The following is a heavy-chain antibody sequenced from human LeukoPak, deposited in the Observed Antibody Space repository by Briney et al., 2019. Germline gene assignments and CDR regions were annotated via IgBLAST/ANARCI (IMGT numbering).Heavy chain of an antibody. D-gene: IGHD4-17*01. J-gene: IGHJ6*02. V-gene: IGHV5-10-1*01. CDR2: IDPSDSYT. Sequence: GESLKISCKGSGYSFTSYWISWVRLMPGKGLEWMGRIDPSDSYTNYSPSFQGHVTISADKSISTAYLQWSSLKASDTAMYYCASRYGEDYYYGMDVWGQGTTVTVCS. CDR3: ASRYGEDYYYGMDV. CDR1: GYSFTSYW.